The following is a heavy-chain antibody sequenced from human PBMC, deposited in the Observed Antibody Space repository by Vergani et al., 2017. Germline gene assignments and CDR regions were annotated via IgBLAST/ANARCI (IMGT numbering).Heavy chain of an antibody. Sequence: EVQLVESGGSVVRPGGSLRLSCAASGFTFDDYGMNWVRQVPGQGLEWVSCINWNGGRTGYSDSVKGRFTISRDNAKNSLYLQMNSLRVEDTALYYCARGITPSAIPNRFDPWGQGILVTVSS. CDR2: INWNGGRT. CDR1: GFTFDDYG. J-gene: IGHJ5*02. V-gene: IGHV3-20*04. CDR3: ARGITPSAIPNRFDP. D-gene: IGHD2-21*01.